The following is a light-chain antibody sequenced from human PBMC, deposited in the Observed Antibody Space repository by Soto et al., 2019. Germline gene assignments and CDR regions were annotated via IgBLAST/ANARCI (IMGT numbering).Light chain of an antibody. CDR2: GAS. V-gene: IGKV3-20*01. CDR1: QSVSSSY. Sequence: EIVLTQSPGTLSLSPGERATLSCRASQSVSSSYLAWYQQKPGQAPRLLIYGASSRATGIPDRFSGSGSGTDFTLTIRRLEPEDFAVYYCQQYGRSPCTFGQGTKVEIK. CDR3: QQYGRSPCT. J-gene: IGKJ1*01.